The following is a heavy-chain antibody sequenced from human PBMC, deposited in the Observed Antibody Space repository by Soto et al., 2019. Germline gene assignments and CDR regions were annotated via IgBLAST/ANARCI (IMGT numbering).Heavy chain of an antibody. Sequence: QVQLQQWGAGLLKPSETLSLTCAVYGGSFSDYFWTWIRQPPWKGLEWIGEVNHSGITKYNPSLKTRVSISVDTSKNQFSLRLSSVTAADTAVYYCVRGHRAVIPGGEKFYYYYYGMDVWGQGTTVTVSS. V-gene: IGHV4-34*02. CDR3: VRGHRAVIPGGEKFYYYYYGMDV. D-gene: IGHD3-16*01. J-gene: IGHJ6*02. CDR1: GGSFSDYF. CDR2: VNHSGIT.